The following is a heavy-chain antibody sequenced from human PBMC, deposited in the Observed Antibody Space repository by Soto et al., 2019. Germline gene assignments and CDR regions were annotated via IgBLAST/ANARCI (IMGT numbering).Heavy chain of an antibody. Sequence: SETLSLTCTVSGGSISSYYWSWIRQPPGKGLEWIGYIYYSGSTNYNPSLKSRVTISVDTSKNQFSLKLSSVTAADTAVYYCASWRVGGWYNYWGQGTLVTVSS. D-gene: IGHD6-19*01. J-gene: IGHJ4*02. CDR2: IYYSGST. V-gene: IGHV4-59*01. CDR1: GGSISSYY. CDR3: ASWRVGGWYNY.